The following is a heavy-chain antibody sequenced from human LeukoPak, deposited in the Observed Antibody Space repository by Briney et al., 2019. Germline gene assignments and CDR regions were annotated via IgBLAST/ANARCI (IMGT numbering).Heavy chain of an antibody. J-gene: IGHJ4*02. CDR1: GGSISSSSYY. D-gene: IGHD3-10*01. Sequence: SETLSLTCTVSGGSISSSSYYWSWIRQPAGKGLEWIGRIYTSGSTNYNPSLKSRVTISVDTSKNQFSLKLSSVTAADTAVYYCARSYGSGSQNFDYWGQGTLVTVSS. CDR2: IYTSGST. CDR3: ARSYGSGSQNFDY. V-gene: IGHV4-61*02.